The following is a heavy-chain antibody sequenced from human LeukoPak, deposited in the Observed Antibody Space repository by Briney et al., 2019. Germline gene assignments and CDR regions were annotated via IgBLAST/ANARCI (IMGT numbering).Heavy chain of an antibody. CDR1: GFTFSIYA. D-gene: IGHD3-10*01. Sequence: GGSLRLSCVASGFTFSIYAMSWARQAPGKGLEWVSGISGSGGSTYYADSVKGRFTISRDNAKNTLYMQMSSLRAEDTAVYYCAKGRDGGYWGQGTLVTVSS. J-gene: IGHJ4*02. CDR3: AKGRDGGY. V-gene: IGHV3-23*01. CDR2: ISGSGGST.